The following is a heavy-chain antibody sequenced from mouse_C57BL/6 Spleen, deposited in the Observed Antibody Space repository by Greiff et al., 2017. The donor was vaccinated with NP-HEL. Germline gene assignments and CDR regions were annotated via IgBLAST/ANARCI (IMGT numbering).Heavy chain of an antibody. V-gene: IGHV14-1*01. J-gene: IGHJ2*01. CDR2: IDPEDGDT. D-gene: IGHD1-1*01. Sequence: VQLKQSGAELVRPGASVKLSCTASGFNIKDYYMHWVKQRPEQGLEWIGRIDPEDGDTEYAPKFQGKATMTADTSSNTAYLQLSSLTSEDTAVYYCTTDYGSRGDYYFDYWGQGTTLTVSS. CDR1: GFNIKDYY. CDR3: TTDYGSRGDYYFDY.